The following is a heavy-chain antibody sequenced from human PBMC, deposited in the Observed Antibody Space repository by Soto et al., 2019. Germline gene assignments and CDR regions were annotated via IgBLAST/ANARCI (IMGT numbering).Heavy chain of an antibody. J-gene: IGHJ5*02. D-gene: IGHD6-6*01. CDR2: ISSSSSYI. Sequence: GGSLRLSGEGSGFTFSSYRMRWVRQAPGKGLEWVSSISSSSSYISYADSVKGRVTISRDNAKKSLYLQMNSLRADDMAVYYCARDHLYSTSIDNWFDPWGQGT. CDR3: ARDHLYSTSIDNWFDP. CDR1: GFTFSSYR. V-gene: IGHV3-21*01.